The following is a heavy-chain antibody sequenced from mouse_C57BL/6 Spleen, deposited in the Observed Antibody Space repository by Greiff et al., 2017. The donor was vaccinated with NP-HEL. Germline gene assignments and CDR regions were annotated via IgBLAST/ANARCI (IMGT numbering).Heavy chain of an antibody. D-gene: IGHD2-4*01. CDR3: VGHYDYPDGYYDD. CDR2: IYPGSGST. J-gene: IGHJ1*03. CDR1: GYTFTSYW. V-gene: IGHV1-55*01. Sequence: QVQLQQPGAELVKPGASVKMSCKASGYTFTSYWITWVKQRPGQGLEWIGDIYPGSGSTNYNEKFKSKATLTVDTSSSPAYMQLSSLTSEASAVYYCVGHYDYPDGYYDDWGTGTTVTVSS.